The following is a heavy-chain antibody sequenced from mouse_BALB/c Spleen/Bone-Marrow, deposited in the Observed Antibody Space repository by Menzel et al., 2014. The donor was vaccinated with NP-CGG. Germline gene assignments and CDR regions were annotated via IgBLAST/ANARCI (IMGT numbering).Heavy chain of an antibody. CDR1: GFSLTVYG. CDR3: AREGNYFDY. CDR2: IWGDGIT. Sequence: VKLMESGPGLVAPSQSLSITCTASGFSLTVYGVNWVRQPPGKGLEWLGMIWGDGITDYNSAFKSRLSISKDDSKSQVFLKMNSLQTDDTAKCYCAREGNYFDYWGQGTTLTVSS. J-gene: IGHJ2*01. V-gene: IGHV2-6-7*01.